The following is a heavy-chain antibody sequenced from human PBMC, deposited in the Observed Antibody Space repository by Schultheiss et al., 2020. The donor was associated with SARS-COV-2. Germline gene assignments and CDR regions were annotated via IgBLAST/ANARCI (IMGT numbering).Heavy chain of an antibody. Sequence: SLKISCAASGFTFDDYAMHWVRQAPGKGLEWVSGISWNSGSIGYADSVKGRFTISRDNAKNSLYLQMNSLRAEDTALYYCANGGYYYDSSGYPMGWGQGTLVTVSS. J-gene: IGHJ4*02. CDR3: ANGGYYYDSSGYPMG. V-gene: IGHV3-9*01. CDR2: ISWNSGSI. CDR1: GFTFDDYA. D-gene: IGHD3-22*01.